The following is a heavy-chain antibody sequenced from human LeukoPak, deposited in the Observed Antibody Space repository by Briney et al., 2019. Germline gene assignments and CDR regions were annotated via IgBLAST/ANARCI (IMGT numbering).Heavy chain of an antibody. CDR1: GGSISSSY. CDR3: ARGEMATIDY. D-gene: IGHD5-24*01. V-gene: IGHV4-59*01. Sequence: SETPSLTCTVPGGSISSSYWSWIRQPPGKGLEWIGYIYYSGSTNYNTSLKSRATISVDTSKNQFSLKRSSVTAADTAVYYCARGEMATIDYWGQGTLVTVSS. CDR2: IYYSGST. J-gene: IGHJ4*02.